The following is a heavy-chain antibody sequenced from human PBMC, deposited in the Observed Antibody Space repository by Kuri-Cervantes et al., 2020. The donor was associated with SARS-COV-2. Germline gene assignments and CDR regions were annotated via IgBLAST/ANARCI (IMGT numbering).Heavy chain of an antibody. CDR3: ARDEGMGIVVRETAGPRFYYYGMDV. Sequence: LSLTCAASGFTFSRYAMHWVRQAPGKGLEWVAVISYDGSNKYYADSVKGRFTISRDNSKSTLYLQVNSLRAEDTAVYYCARDEGMGIVVRETAGPRFYYYGMDVWGQGTTVTVSS. V-gene: IGHV3-30-3*01. J-gene: IGHJ6*02. CDR2: ISYDGSNK. CDR1: GFTFSRYA. D-gene: IGHD2-2*03.